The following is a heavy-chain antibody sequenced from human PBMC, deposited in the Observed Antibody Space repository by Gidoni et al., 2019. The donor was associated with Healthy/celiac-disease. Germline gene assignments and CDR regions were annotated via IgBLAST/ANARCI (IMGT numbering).Heavy chain of an antibody. Sequence: EVRLVESGGGLALPGGALRLSCEAPGFTFGSYWLSWGRQAPGKGLEWVANIKQDGSENYYVDSVEDRFTITRDNNKNSLFLQKNSLRAADTAVYYCARIVATTFPPCYFDYWGQGTLVTVSS. V-gene: IGHV3-7*04. CDR3: ARIVATTFPPCYFDY. J-gene: IGHJ4*02. CDR1: GFTFGSYW. CDR2: IKQDGSEN. D-gene: IGHD5-12*01.